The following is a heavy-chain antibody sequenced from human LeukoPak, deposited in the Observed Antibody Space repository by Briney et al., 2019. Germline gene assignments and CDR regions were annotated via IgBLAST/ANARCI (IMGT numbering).Heavy chain of an antibody. CDR2: ISAYNGNT. CDR3: ARYCSSTSCYAGGKAIDY. CDR1: GYTFTSYG. D-gene: IGHD2-2*01. J-gene: IGHJ4*02. Sequence: ASVKVSCKASGYTFTSYGIIWVRQAPGQGLEWMGWISAYNGNTNYAQKLQGRVTMTTDTSTSTAYMELRSLRSDDTAVYYCARYCSSTSCYAGGKAIDYWGQGTLVTVSS. V-gene: IGHV1-18*01.